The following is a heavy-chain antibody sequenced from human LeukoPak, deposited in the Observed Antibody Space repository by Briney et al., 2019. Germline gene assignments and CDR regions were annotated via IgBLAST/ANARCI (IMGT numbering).Heavy chain of an antibody. D-gene: IGHD3-3*01. CDR1: GFTFTSHD. CDR3: ARAIMNYDFLSGYYPNWLDP. J-gene: IGHJ5*02. Sequence: ASVKVSCKASGFTFTSHDIHWVRQAPGQGLEWMGWMSPQSGDTGYAQKFQGRITITRDTAISTAYMELSSLRSEDTAVYYCARAIMNYDFLSGYYPNWLDPWGQGTLVTVSS. V-gene: IGHV1-8*03. CDR2: MSPQSGDT.